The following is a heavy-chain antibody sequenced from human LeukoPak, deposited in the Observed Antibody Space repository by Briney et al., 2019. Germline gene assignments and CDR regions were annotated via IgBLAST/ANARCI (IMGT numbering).Heavy chain of an antibody. V-gene: IGHV3-53*01. CDR2: IYSSGST. Sequence: GGSLRLSCAASGFTVSSNYMSWVRQAPGKGLEWVSVIYSSGSTYYADSVKGRFTISRDNSKNTLYLQMNSLRAEDTAVYYCARVSPTSYGDPFDYWGQGTLVTVSS. D-gene: IGHD4-17*01. CDR3: ARVSPTSYGDPFDY. J-gene: IGHJ4*02. CDR1: GFTVSSNY.